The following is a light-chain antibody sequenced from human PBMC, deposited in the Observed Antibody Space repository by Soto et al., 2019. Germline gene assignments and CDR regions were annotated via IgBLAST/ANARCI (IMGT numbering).Light chain of an antibody. V-gene: IGKV3-11*01. CDR1: QSVSNY. J-gene: IGKJ3*01. Sequence: EIVLTQSPATLSLSPGERATLSCRASQSVSNYLAWYQQNPAQAPRLLIYDASNRPTVIPARFSGSGSGTDFTLTISSLEPEDFAVYYCQQRSNFGPGTKVDFK. CDR2: DAS. CDR3: QQRSN.